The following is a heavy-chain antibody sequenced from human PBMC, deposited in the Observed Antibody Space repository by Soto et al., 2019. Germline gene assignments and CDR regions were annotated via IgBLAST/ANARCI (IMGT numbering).Heavy chain of an antibody. Sequence: GVSLRLSCAASGFTFSSYGMHWVRQAPGKGLEWVAVISYDGSNKYYADSVKGRFTISRDNSKNTLYLQMNSLRAEDTAVYYCAKGSSSSWYNPYDDWGQGIPVTASS. J-gene: IGHJ4*02. D-gene: IGHD6-13*01. CDR3: AKGSSSSWYNPYDD. V-gene: IGHV3-30*18. CDR2: ISYDGSNK. CDR1: GFTFSSYG.